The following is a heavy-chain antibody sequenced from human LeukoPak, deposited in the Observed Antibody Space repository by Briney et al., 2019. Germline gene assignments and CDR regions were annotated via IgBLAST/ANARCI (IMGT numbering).Heavy chain of an antibody. CDR3: ANFNAVSGTFDY. Sequence: PGGSLRLSCAASGFTFSNAWMSWVRQAPGKGLEWVGRIKSKTDGGTTDYAAPVKGRFTISRDDSKNTLYLQMNSLRAEDTAVYYCANFNAVSGTFDYWGQGTLVTVSS. V-gene: IGHV3-15*01. J-gene: IGHJ4*02. CDR2: IKSKTDGGTT. CDR1: GFTFSNAW. D-gene: IGHD1-7*01.